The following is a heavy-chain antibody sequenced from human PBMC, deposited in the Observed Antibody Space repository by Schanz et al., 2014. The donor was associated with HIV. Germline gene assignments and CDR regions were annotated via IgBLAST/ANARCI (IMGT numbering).Heavy chain of an antibody. V-gene: IGHV3-23*01. D-gene: IGHD6-13*01. J-gene: IGHJ4*02. CDR3: AREKDLGYSSTLGF. Sequence: EVQLLESGGGLVQPGGSLRLSCAASGFTFSSYAMSWVRQAPGKGLEWVSGISGNSGHTWYADSVKGRFTISRDNAKNSMFLQMNSLRGEDTAVYYCAREKDLGYSSTLGFWGQGTLVTVSS. CDR1: GFTFSSYA. CDR2: ISGNSGHT.